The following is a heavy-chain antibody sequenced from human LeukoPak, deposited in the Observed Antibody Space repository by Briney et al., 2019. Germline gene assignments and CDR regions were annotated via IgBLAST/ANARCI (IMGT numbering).Heavy chain of an antibody. CDR2: INHSGST. CDR1: GGSFSGYY. CDR3: ARGLPAAIRYNWFDP. V-gene: IGHV4-34*01. J-gene: IGHJ5*02. Sequence: SDTLSLTCAVYGGSFSGYYWSWIRQPLGKGLEWIGEINHSGSTNYNPSLKSRVTISVDTSKNQFSLKLSSVTAADTAVYYCARGLPAAIRYNWFDPWGQGTLVTVSS. D-gene: IGHD2-2*02.